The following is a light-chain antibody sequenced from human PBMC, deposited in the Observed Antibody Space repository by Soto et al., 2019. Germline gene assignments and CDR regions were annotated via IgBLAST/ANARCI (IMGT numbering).Light chain of an antibody. Sequence: QSALTQPASVSGSPGQSITISCTGTSGDVGDYDYVSWYQQHPGKAPKLIIYEVIHRLSGVSNRFSGSKSGYTASLTISGLQDEDEADYYCSSSVSNNIVVFGGGTKLTVL. CDR2: EVI. CDR1: SGDVGDYDY. J-gene: IGLJ3*02. V-gene: IGLV2-14*01. CDR3: SSSVSNNIVV.